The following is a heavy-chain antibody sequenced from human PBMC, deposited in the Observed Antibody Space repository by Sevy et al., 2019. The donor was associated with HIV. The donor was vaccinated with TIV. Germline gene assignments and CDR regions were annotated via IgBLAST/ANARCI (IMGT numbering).Heavy chain of an antibody. CDR2: GYHSGST. D-gene: IGHD2-21*01. Sequence: SETLSLTCGVSGVSISSSHWWSWVRQSPGKGLEWIGEGYHSGSTNYSPSLKSRVTISLDKSMNQVSLRLTSVTAADTAVYYCAARVSAIAYRFDYWGQGAPVTVSS. V-gene: IGHV4-4*02. J-gene: IGHJ4*02. CDR1: GVSISSSHW. CDR3: AARVSAIAYRFDY.